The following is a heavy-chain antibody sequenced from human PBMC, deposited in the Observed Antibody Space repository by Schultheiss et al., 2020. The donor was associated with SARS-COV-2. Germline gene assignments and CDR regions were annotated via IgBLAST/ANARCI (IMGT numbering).Heavy chain of an antibody. CDR3: AGVGATNHY. Sequence: TLSLTCAVSGGSISSGGYSWSWIRQPPGKGLEWIGYIYHSGSTYYNPSLKSRVTISVDRSKNQFSLKLSSVTAADTAVYYCAGVGATNHYWGQGTLVTVSS. J-gene: IGHJ4*02. CDR2: IYHSGST. CDR1: GGSISSGGYS. V-gene: IGHV4-30-2*01. D-gene: IGHD1-26*01.